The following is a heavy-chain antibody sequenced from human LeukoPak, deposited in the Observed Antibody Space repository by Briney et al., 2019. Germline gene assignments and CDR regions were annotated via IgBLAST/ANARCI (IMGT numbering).Heavy chain of an antibody. CDR1: GGSISSGGYS. D-gene: IGHD6-19*01. Sequence: SETLSLTCTVSGGSISSGGYSWSWIRQPPGKGLEWIGNIYYSGSTYYNPSLKSRVTILVDTSKNQFSLILSSMTAADTAVYYCARDRIAVARDDGFDIWGQGTTVTVSS. J-gene: IGHJ3*02. CDR2: IYYSGST. CDR3: ARDRIAVARDDGFDI. V-gene: IGHV4-30-4*07.